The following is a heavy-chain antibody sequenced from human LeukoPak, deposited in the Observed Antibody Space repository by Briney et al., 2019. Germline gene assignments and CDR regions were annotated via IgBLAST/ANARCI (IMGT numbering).Heavy chain of an antibody. CDR1: GGSFSAYS. CDR3: ARDPDRNWLHRYFQH. D-gene: IGHD1-1*01. J-gene: IGHJ1*01. V-gene: IGHV4-34*01. Sequence: SEPLFLTCAAYGGSFSAYSWSWIRPPPGRGLGWSGIIYYRGSTYYNQSLKSRVTISVDMSKNQFSLKLSAVTAADTAVYYCARDPDRNWLHRYFQHWGQGTLVTVPS. CDR2: IYYRGST.